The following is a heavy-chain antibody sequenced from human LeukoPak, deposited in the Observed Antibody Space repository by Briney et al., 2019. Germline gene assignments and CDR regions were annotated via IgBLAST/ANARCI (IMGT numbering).Heavy chain of an antibody. CDR1: GYRFSAYS. CDR3: VRNLFYGSGSLAY. J-gene: IGHJ4*02. Sequence: GGSLRLSCAGSGYRFSAYSMNWVRQAPGKGLEWVSLITSDSNFRYYADSVKGRFTISRDNTNNSLYLQMSSLRPEDTAIYYCVRNLFYGSGSLAYWGRGTPVTVSS. V-gene: IGHV3-21*01. CDR2: ITSDSNFR. D-gene: IGHD3-10*01.